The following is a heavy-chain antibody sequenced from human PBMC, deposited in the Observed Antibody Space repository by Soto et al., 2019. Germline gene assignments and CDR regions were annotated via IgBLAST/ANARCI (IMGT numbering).Heavy chain of an antibody. CDR3: ARPPYPGCINAVCYPLDY. CDR1: GYTFTSYY. Sequence: QVQLVQSGAEVKKPGASVKISCKASGYTFTSYYMHWVRQAPGQGLEWMGIINPSGGSTNYAQKLQVRVAMTRDPSTSTVYMELNSLRSEDTAVYYCARPPYPGCINAVCYPLDYWGQGTLVTVSS. V-gene: IGHV1-46*01. D-gene: IGHD2-8*01. J-gene: IGHJ4*02. CDR2: INPSGGST.